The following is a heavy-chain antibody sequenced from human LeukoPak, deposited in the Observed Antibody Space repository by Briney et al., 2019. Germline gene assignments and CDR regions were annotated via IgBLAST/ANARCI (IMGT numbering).Heavy chain of an antibody. CDR2: IYSGGNT. D-gene: IGHD4-17*01. CDR3: ARRAGEYSHPYDY. Sequence: GGSLRLSCTASGFPVSINSMSWVRQAPGKGLEWVSFIYSGGNTHYSDSVKGRFTISRDSSKNTLYLQMNGLRAEDTAVYYCARRAGEYSHPYDYWGQGTLVTVSS. CDR1: GFPVSINS. V-gene: IGHV3-53*01. J-gene: IGHJ4*02.